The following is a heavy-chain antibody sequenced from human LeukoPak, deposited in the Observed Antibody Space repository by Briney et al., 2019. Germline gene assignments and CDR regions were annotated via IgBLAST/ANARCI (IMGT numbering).Heavy chain of an antibody. CDR2: IYPGDSDT. J-gene: IGHJ4*02. D-gene: IGHD3-10*01. V-gene: IGHV5-51*01. CDR1: GYSFTSYW. Sequence: GESLKISCKGSGYSFTSYWIGWVRQMPGKGLEWMGIIYPGDSDTRYSPSFQGQVTISADKSISTAYLQWSSLKASDTAMYYCASSPLDYYGSGSYYKPPYSWGQGTLVTVSS. CDR3: ASSPLDYYGSGSYYKPPYS.